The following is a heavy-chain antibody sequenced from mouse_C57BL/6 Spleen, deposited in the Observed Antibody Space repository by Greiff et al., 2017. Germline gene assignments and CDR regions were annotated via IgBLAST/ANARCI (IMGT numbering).Heavy chain of an antibody. D-gene: IGHD2-2*01. J-gene: IGHJ3*01. CDR3: ARMGDYGYDGGFAY. V-gene: IGHV1-52*01. CDR2: IDPSDSET. CDR1: GYTFTSYW. Sequence: QVQLKQPGAELVRPGSSVKLSCKASGYTFTSYWMHWVKQRPIQGLEWIGNIDPSDSETHYNQKFKDKATLTVDKSSSTAYMQLSSLTSEDSAVYYCARMGDYGYDGGFAYWGQGTLVTVSA.